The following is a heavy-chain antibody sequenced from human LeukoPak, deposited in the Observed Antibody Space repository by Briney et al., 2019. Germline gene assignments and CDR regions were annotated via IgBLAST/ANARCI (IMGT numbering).Heavy chain of an antibody. Sequence: SETLSLTCTVSGGSISSYYWSWIRQPPGKGLEWIGYIYYSGSTNYNPSLKSRVTISVDTPKNQFSLKLSSVTAADTAVYYCARLPPGPLDAFDIWGQGTMVTVSS. V-gene: IGHV4-59*01. CDR2: IYYSGST. CDR1: GGSISSYY. CDR3: ARLPPGPLDAFDI. J-gene: IGHJ3*02.